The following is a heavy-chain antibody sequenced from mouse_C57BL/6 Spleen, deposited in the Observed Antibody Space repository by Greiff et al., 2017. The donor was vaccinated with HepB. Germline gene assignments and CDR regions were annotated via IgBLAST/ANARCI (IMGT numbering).Heavy chain of an antibody. Sequence: DVKLQESGPGMVKPSQSLSLTCTVTGYSITSGYDWHWIRHFPGNKLEWMGYISYSGSTNYNPSLKSRISITHDTSKNHFFLKLNSVTTEDTATYYCARESYYGSSSYFDVWGTGTTVTVSS. CDR1: GYSITSGYD. V-gene: IGHV3-1*01. D-gene: IGHD1-1*01. CDR3: ARESYYGSSSYFDV. CDR2: ISYSGST. J-gene: IGHJ1*03.